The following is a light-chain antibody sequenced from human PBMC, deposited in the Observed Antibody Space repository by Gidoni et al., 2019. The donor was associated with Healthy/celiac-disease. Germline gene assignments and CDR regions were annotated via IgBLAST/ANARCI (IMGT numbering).Light chain of an antibody. V-gene: IGLV2-23*01. CDR2: EGT. J-gene: IGLJ2*01. CDR1: SSDVGSYKL. CDR3: CSYAGDRFV. Sequence: QSALPQPASESGSPGQSITISCTGTSSDVGSYKLVSWYQQPPGKAPKLMIYEGTKRPSGVSDRFSGSKSGNTASLTISGLQAEDEADYYCCSYAGDRFVLGEGTKLTVL.